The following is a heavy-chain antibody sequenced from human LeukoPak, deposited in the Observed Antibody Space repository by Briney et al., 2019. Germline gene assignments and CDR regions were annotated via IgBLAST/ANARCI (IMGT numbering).Heavy chain of an antibody. V-gene: IGHV3-21*01. CDR2: ISFIGNYI. Sequence: NPGGYLRLSCAASGFTFSTFHMNWDRQAPGKGLEWVSTISFIGNYIYYADSGRGRFTVSRDIANSSLYLQMNNLRAEDTAVYYCAREPPTRIFDHWGQGTLVTVSS. J-gene: IGHJ4*02. CDR3: AREPPTRIFDH. CDR1: GFTFSTFH.